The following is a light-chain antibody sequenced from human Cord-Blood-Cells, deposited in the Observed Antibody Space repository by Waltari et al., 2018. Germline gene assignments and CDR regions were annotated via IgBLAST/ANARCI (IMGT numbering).Light chain of an antibody. V-gene: IGLV2-23*01. CDR3: CSYAGSSTYV. CDR2: EGS. CDR1: SSDVGSYNL. Sequence: QSALTQPASVSGSPGQSITISCTGTSSDVGSYNLVSWYQQHPGKAPKLMIYEGSKRPSGVSNRFSGSTSGNTASLTISGLHAEDEADYDCCSYAGSSTYVFGTGTKVTGL. J-gene: IGLJ1*01.